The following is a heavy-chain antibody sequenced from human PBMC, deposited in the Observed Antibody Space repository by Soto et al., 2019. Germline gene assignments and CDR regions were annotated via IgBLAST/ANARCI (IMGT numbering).Heavy chain of an antibody. CDR1: GLTFTNAW. CDR3: VSKMPLMGVFDF. CDR2: IRTRSDGETT. Sequence: VQLVESGGGLVKPGGPLRLSCAASGLTFTNAWMNWVRQAPGKGLEWVGRIRTRSDGETTQHAPPVKGRFDISRDDSRKMLFLEMNSLARDDTAVYYCVSKMPLMGVFDFWGQGTLVTVSS. J-gene: IGHJ4*02. V-gene: IGHV3-15*05. D-gene: IGHD3-16*01.